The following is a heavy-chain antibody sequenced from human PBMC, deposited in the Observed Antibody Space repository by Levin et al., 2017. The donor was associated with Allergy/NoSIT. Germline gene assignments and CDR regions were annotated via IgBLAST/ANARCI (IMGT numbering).Heavy chain of an antibody. CDR2: IRSKTYRGTT. CDR3: TREPPIPLHNHAFDC. Sequence: GESLKISCTTSGFTFGDYALSWFRQAPGRGLEWVAFIRSKTYRGTTEYAASVKGRFTISRDDSRNIAYLEMRGLQTDDTGVYYCTREPPIPLHNHAFDCWGQGTLVTVSS. V-gene: IGHV3-49*03. CDR1: GFTFGDYA. D-gene: IGHD1-1*01. J-gene: IGHJ4*02.